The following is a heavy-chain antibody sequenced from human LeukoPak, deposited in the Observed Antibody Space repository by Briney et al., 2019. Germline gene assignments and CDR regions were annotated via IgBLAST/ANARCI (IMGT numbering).Heavy chain of an antibody. J-gene: IGHJ4*02. CDR3: ARSTQAGSGDY. V-gene: IGHV3-21*01. Sequence: PGGSLRLSCAASGFTFSNYAMTWVRQAPGRGLEWVSSISSSSSYIYYADSVKGRFTISRDNAKNSLYLQMNSLRAEDTAVYYCARSTQAGSGDYWGQGTLVTVSS. CDR1: GFTFSNYA. D-gene: IGHD6-13*01. CDR2: ISSSSSYI.